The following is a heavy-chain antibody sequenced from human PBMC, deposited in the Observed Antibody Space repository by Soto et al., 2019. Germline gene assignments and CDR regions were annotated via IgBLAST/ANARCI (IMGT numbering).Heavy chain of an antibody. CDR3: ARLPGGAFDI. CDR1: GGTFSSYA. J-gene: IGHJ3*02. V-gene: IGHV1-69*01. CDR2: IIPIFGTA. D-gene: IGHD2-15*01. Sequence: VSCTASGGTFSSYAISWVRQAPGQGLEWMGGIIPIFGTANYAQKFQGRVTITADESTSTAYMELSSLRSEDKAVYYCARLPGGAFDIWGQGTMVTVSS.